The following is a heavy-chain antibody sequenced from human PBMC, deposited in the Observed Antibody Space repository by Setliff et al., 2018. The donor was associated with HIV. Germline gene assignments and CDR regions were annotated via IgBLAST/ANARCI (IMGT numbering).Heavy chain of an antibody. D-gene: IGHD3-22*01. CDR1: GGTFSSYA. CDR3: AMIVXXXXAXXQH. V-gene: IGHV1-69*13. CDR2: IIFXFGTA. Sequence: SVKVSCKASGGTFSSYAISWVRQAPGQGLERMGGIIFXFGTANYAQKFQGRVTIXXXEXTSTAYMELRSLRSEDTAVYYCAMIVXXXXAXXQHWGXXT. J-gene: IGHJ1*01.